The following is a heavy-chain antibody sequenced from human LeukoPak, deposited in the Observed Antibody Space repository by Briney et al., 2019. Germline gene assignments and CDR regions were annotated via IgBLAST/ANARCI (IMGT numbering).Heavy chain of an antibody. CDR3: ARGYYYDSSVGFDY. CDR1: GYSISSGYY. V-gene: IGHV4-4*07. CDR2: IYTSGST. D-gene: IGHD3-22*01. Sequence: KPSETLSLTCTVSGYSISSGYYWGWIRQPAGKGLEWIGRIYTSGSTNYNPSLKSRVTMSVDTSKNQFSLKLSSVTAADTAVYYCARGYYYDSSVGFDYWGQGTLVTVSS. J-gene: IGHJ4*02.